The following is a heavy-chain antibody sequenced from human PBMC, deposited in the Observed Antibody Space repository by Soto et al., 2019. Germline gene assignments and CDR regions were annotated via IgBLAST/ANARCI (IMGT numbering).Heavy chain of an antibody. J-gene: IGHJ6*02. CDR2: INPKTAAT. V-gene: IGHV1-2*02. Sequence: QVQLVQSGAEVKKSGASVKVSCKASGYTFSDYFIQWLRQAPGQGLEWVAWINPKTAATNYAKKFQDRVTLTSETSFRTAYLELTRLRPDDTAVYYCARIKWGMDYYSGMDVWGQGPAVTVSS. CDR3: ARIKWGMDYYSGMDV. D-gene: IGHD1-26*01. CDR1: GYTFSDYF.